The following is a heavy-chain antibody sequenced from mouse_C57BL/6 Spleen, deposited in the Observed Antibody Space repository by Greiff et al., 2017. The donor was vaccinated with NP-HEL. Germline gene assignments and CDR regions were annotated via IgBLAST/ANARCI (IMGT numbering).Heavy chain of an antibody. CDR2: IHPNSGST. J-gene: IGHJ2*01. V-gene: IGHV1-64*01. D-gene: IGHD2-2*01. CDR3: ARSMVTTRGTDY. Sequence: QVQLQQPGAELVKPGASVKLSCKASGYTFTSYWMHWVKQRPGQGLEWIGMIHPNSGSTNYNEKFKSKATLTVDKSSSTAYMQLSSLTSEDSAVYYCARSMVTTRGTDYWGQGTTLTVSS. CDR1: GYTFTSYW.